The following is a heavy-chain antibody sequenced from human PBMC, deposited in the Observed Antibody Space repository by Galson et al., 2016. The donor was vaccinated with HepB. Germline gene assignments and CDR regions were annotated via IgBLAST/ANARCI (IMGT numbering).Heavy chain of an antibody. J-gene: IGHJ4*02. V-gene: IGHV3-13*01. Sequence: SLRLSCAISGFTFNDYDMHWVRQGTGESLEWVANMRPAGDKYYPGSVKGRFTVSRDNSKYTLYLQMNSLRPEDTAVYYCARDSAWGYSDYWGQGTLVTVSS. CDR3: ARDSAWGYSDY. D-gene: IGHD3-16*01. CDR1: GFTFNDYD. CDR2: MRPAGDK.